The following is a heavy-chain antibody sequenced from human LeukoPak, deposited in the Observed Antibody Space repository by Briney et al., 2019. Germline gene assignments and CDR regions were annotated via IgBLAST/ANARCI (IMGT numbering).Heavy chain of an antibody. CDR1: GYTFTNYV. J-gene: IGHJ5*02. Sequence: ASVKVSCKTSGYTFTNYVMNWVRQAPGQGLERMGWIDTNTGNPTYVQGFTGRFVFSLDTSVSTAYLQISNLKAEDTAVYYCARSLPSNWFDPWGQGTQVTVSS. CDR2: IDTNTGNP. V-gene: IGHV7-4-1*02. D-gene: IGHD2-15*01. CDR3: ARSLPSNWFDP.